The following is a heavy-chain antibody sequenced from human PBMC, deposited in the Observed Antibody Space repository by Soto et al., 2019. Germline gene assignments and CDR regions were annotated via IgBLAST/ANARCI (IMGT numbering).Heavy chain of an antibody. J-gene: IGHJ4*02. CDR3: VVAAHPYYFDY. CDR2: ISAYNGNT. V-gene: IGHV1-18*01. Sequence: QVQLVQSGAEVKKPGASVKVSCKASGYTFTSYVISWVRQAPGQGLEWMGGISAYNGNTNYAQKRQGRVTMTTDTSTSTAYMELRSLRSDDTAVYYCVVAAHPYYFDYWGQGTLVTVSS. D-gene: IGHD2-15*01. CDR1: GYTFTSYV.